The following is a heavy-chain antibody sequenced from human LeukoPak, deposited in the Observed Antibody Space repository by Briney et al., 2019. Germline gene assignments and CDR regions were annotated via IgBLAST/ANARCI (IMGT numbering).Heavy chain of an antibody. J-gene: IGHJ4*02. Sequence: SETLSLTCTVSGGSFRSYYWTWIRQPPGKGLEWIGHIYDSGSTTYNPSLKSRVTMSVDTSKNQFSLNLSSVTAADTAVYYCARGRIGGPKAPFDYWGQGTLVTVSS. CDR3: ARGRIGGPKAPFDY. D-gene: IGHD3-16*01. CDR1: GGSFRSYY. V-gene: IGHV4-59*01. CDR2: IYDSGST.